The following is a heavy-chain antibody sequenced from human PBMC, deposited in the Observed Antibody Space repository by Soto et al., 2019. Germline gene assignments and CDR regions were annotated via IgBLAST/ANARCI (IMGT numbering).Heavy chain of an antibody. D-gene: IGHD5-18*01. CDR3: ARESRGYSYLIIDY. CDR1: GGTFSSYA. Sequence: SVKVSCKASGGTFSSYAISWVRQAPGQGLEWMGGIIPIFGTANYAQKFQGRVTITADESTSTAYMELSSLRPEDTAVYYCARESRGYSYLIIDYWGQGTLVTVSS. J-gene: IGHJ4*02. CDR2: IIPIFGTA. V-gene: IGHV1-69*13.